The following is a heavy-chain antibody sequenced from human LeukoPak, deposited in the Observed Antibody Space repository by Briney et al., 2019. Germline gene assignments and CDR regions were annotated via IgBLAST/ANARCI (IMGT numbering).Heavy chain of an antibody. CDR3: ARERGYSYGILDY. J-gene: IGHJ4*02. CDR1: GYTFTGYY. V-gene: IGHV1-2*06. CDR2: INPNSGGT. Sequence: ASVKVSCKASGYTFTGYYMHWVRQAPGQGLEWMGRINPNSGGTNYAQKFQGRVTMTRDTSISPAYMELSRLRSDDTAVYYCARERGYSYGILDYWGQGTLVTVSS. D-gene: IGHD5-18*01.